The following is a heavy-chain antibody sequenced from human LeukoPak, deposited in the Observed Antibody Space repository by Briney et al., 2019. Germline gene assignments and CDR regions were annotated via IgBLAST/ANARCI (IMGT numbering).Heavy chain of an antibody. J-gene: IGHJ5*01. CDR3: ARDLSAGGNIIRVGS. CDR2: INPSDGRS. D-gene: IGHD3-10*01. CDR1: GYTFTSYY. Sequence: ASVNVSCEASGYTFTSYYMHWVRQAPGQGLEWMGIINPSDGRSNYAQKFRGRVTMTRDMSTSTVYMDLSSLKSEDTAVYYCARDLSAGGNIIRVGSWGQGTQVTV. V-gene: IGHV1-46*01.